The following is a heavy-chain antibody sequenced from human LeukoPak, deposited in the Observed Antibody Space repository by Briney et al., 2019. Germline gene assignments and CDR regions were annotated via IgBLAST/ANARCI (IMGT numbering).Heavy chain of an antibody. D-gene: IGHD5-12*01. V-gene: IGHV3-48*02. J-gene: IGHJ4*02. Sequence: PGGSLRLSCAASEFTFSSYSMNWVRQAPGKGLQWVSYITGSGSGIHYADSVKGRFTISRDNAKNTLYLQMNSLRDEDTAVYYRASPHSGYGWGQGTLVTVSS. CDR2: ITGSGSGI. CDR3: ASPHSGYG. CDR1: EFTFSSYS.